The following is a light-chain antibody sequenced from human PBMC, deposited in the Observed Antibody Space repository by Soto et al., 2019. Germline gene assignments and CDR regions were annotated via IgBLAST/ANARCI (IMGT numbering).Light chain of an antibody. J-gene: IGLJ1*01. CDR1: SSNIGAGYD. V-gene: IGLV1-40*01. CDR2: GNS. CDR3: QFFDGRGSGDV. Sequence: QSVLTQPPSVSGAPGQRVTISCTGSSSNIGAGYDVHWYQQLPGTAPKLLIYGNSNRPSGVPDRFSGSKSGTSASRAITGLQAEEEADCYCQFFDGRGSGDVFGTGTTDTLL.